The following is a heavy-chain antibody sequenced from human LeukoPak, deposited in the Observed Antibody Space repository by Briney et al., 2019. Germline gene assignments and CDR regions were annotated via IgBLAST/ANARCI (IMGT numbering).Heavy chain of an antibody. Sequence: PSETLSLTCAVYGGSFSGYYWSWIRQPPGKGLEWIGEINHSGSTYYNPSLKSRVTISVDTSKNQFSLKLSSVTAADTAVYYCARRRGYSFNWFDPWGQGTLVTVSS. D-gene: IGHD5-18*01. CDR3: ARRRGYSFNWFDP. J-gene: IGHJ5*02. CDR2: INHSGST. V-gene: IGHV4-34*01. CDR1: GGSFSGYY.